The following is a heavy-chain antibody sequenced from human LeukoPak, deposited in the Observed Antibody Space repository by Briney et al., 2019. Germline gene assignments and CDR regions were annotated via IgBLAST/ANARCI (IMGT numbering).Heavy chain of an antibody. CDR3: ARDLVPVYYYYYGMDV. J-gene: IGHJ6*02. Sequence: ASVTVSFKASGYTFTSYGISWVRQAPGQGLAWMGWISAYNGNTNYAQKLQGRVTMTTDTSTSTAYMELRSLRSDDTAVYYCARDLVPVYYYYYGMDVWGQGTTVTVSS. D-gene: IGHD2-2*01. V-gene: IGHV1-18*01. CDR2: ISAYNGNT. CDR1: GYTFTSYG.